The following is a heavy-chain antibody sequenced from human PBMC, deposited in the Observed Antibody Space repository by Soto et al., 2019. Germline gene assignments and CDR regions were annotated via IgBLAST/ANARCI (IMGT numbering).Heavy chain of an antibody. CDR2: IIGGDSDK. J-gene: IGHJ5*01. Sequence: GGSLRLSCAASGFTFRTFTMNWVRQAPGKGLEWVSGIIGGDSDKFYSDSVKGRFTISRDNSKDMLFLQLSSLRVDDTAVYYCAKDRDPDGIWTFDSWGQGTLVTVSS. CDR3: AKDRDPDGIWTFDS. V-gene: IGHV3-23*01. CDR1: GFTFRTFT. D-gene: IGHD3-9*01.